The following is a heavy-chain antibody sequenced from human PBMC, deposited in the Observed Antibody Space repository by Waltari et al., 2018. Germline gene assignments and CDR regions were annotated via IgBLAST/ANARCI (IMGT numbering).Heavy chain of an antibody. Sequence: QVQLQESGPGLVKPSQTLSLTCTVSGGSISSGGYYWSWIRQHPGKGLEWIGYIYYSGSTYYNPSLKSRVTISVDTSKNQFSLKLSSVTAADTAVYCCASARITIFGVVLDYYYMDVWGKGTTVTVSS. V-gene: IGHV4-31*03. D-gene: IGHD3-3*01. CDR3: ASARITIFGVVLDYYYMDV. J-gene: IGHJ6*03. CDR2: IYYSGST. CDR1: GGSISSGGYY.